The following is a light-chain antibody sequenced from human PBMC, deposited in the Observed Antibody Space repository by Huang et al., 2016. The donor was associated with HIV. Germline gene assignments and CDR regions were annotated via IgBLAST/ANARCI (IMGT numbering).Light chain of an antibody. CDR1: QSISSY. Sequence: DIQMTQSPSSLSASVGDRVTITCRASQSISSYLNWYQLKPGKAPKLLIYATSTVQSGVPSRFSGSGSGTDFTLTIRSLQPEDFATYYCQQSYSTPRTFGQGTKVEIK. CDR3: QQSYSTPRT. J-gene: IGKJ1*01. CDR2: ATS. V-gene: IGKV1-39*01.